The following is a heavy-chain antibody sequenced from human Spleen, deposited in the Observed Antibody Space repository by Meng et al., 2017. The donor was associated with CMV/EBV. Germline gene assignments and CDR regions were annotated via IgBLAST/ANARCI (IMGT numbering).Heavy chain of an antibody. CDR1: GFTFSGYW. D-gene: IGHD1-26*01. V-gene: IGHV3-7*03. CDR3: ARDSSAVHNWLDS. CDR2: IKQDGSEK. J-gene: IGHJ5*01. Sequence: GESLKISCAASGFTFSGYWMTWVRQAPGKGLEWVANIKQDGSEKYYVDSVRGRFTISRDNTKNSLYLEMNSLRAEDTAVYYCARDSSAVHNWLDSWGQGSLVTVSS.